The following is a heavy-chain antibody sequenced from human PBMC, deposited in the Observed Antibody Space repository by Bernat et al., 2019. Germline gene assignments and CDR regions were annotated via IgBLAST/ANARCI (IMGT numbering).Heavy chain of an antibody. CDR3: TRARGGATRGYFDY. J-gene: IGHJ4*02. CDR1: GFTFGSFS. V-gene: IGHV3-48*02. Sequence: EVQLVESGGGLVQPGGSLRLSCAASGFTFGSFSMNWVRQAPGKGLEWVSYISSGSSTIYYADSVKGRFTISRDNVKNSLYLQMNSLRDEDTAVYYCTRARGGATRGYFDYWGQGTLVTVSS. D-gene: IGHD1-26*01. CDR2: ISSGSSTI.